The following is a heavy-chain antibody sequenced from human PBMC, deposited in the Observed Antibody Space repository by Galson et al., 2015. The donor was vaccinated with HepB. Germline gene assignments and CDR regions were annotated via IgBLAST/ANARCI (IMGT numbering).Heavy chain of an antibody. CDR1: GFTFSSYG. CDR3: AKEGDYAQGTTDY. CDR2: ISYDGSNK. V-gene: IGHV3-30*18. J-gene: IGHJ4*02. Sequence: SLRLSCAASGFTFSSYGMHWVRQAPGKGLEWVAVISYDGSNKYYADSVKGRFTISRDNSKNTLYLQMNSLRAEDTAVYYCAKEGDYAQGTTDYWGQGTLVTVSS. D-gene: IGHD1-14*01.